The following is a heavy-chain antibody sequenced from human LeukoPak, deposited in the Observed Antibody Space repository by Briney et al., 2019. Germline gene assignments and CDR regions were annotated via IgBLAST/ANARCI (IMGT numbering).Heavy chain of an antibody. J-gene: IGHJ4*02. V-gene: IGHV4-59*01. Sequence: PSETLSLTCTVSGGSISSYYLSWIRQPPGKGLEWIGYIYYSGSTNYNPSLKSRVTISVDTSKNQFSLKLSSVTAADTAVYYCAHTTRAGGDCYLDYWVQGTLVTVSS. CDR3: AHTTRAGGDCYLDY. CDR1: GGSISSYY. D-gene: IGHD2-21*02. CDR2: IYYSGST.